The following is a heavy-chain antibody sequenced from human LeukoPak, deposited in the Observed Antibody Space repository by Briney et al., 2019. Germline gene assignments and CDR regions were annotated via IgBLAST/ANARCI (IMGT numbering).Heavy chain of an antibody. CDR3: AKSRLRTTVVTPHFDY. CDR1: GFTFSSYD. J-gene: IGHJ4*02. CDR2: ISYDGSNK. D-gene: IGHD4-23*01. V-gene: IGHV3-30*18. Sequence: GKSLRLSCAASGFTFSSYDMHWVRQAPGKGLEWVAVISYDGSNKYYADSVKGRVTISRDNSKNTLYLQMNSLRAEDTAVYYCAKSRLRTTVVTPHFDYWGQGTLVTVSS.